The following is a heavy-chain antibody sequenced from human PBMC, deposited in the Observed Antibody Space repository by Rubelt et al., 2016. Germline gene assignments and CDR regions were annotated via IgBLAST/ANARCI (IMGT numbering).Heavy chain of an antibody. CDR2: ISGTGGST. CDR3: ARDRRLVRGLGHYYFDY. D-gene: IGHD3-10*01. Sequence: EVQLLESGGGLVQPGGSLRLSCAASGFTFNSYGMSWVRQAPGKGLEWVSSISGTGGSTYYADSVKGRFTISRDTSKNTLYLQMTSLRAEDTAVYYCARDRRLVRGLGHYYFDYWGQGTLVTVSS. CDR1: GFTFNSYG. J-gene: IGHJ4*02. V-gene: IGHV3-23*01.